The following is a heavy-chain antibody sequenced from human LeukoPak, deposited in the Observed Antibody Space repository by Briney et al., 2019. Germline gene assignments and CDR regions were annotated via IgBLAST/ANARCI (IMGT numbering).Heavy chain of an antibody. Sequence: HTGKSLRLSCAASGFTFSSYGMHWVRQPPGKGLEWVAVTWYDGRNNYYAASVKGRFTISRDDSKSTVYLLMNSLRDEVTAVYYCAREVAPHYFHYGMDVWGEGTTVSVSS. CDR3: AREVAPHYFHYGMDV. CDR1: GFTFSSYG. CDR2: TWYDGRNN. V-gene: IGHV3-33*01. J-gene: IGHJ6*01. D-gene: IGHD2-21*01.